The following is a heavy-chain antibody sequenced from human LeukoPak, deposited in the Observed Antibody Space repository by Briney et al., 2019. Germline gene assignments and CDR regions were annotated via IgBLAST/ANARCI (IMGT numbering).Heavy chain of an antibody. D-gene: IGHD3-22*01. Sequence: SETLSLTCAVYGGSFSGYYWSWIRQPPGKGLEWIGEINHSGSTNYNPSLKSRVTISVDTSKNQFSLKLSSVTAADTAAYYCAREVVDSSRGYYFDYWGQGTLVTVSS. V-gene: IGHV4-34*01. CDR1: GGSFSGYY. CDR3: AREVVDSSRGYYFDY. J-gene: IGHJ4*02. CDR2: INHSGST.